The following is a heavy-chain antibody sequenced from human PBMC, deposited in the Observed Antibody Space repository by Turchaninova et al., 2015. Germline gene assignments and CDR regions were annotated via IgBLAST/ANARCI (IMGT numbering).Heavy chain of an antibody. Sequence: GSGGGLVKPGGSLRLSCSASGFILSSYNLNWVRQAPGTGLEWVSSISSSGSSLYYSDSVRGRVTISRDNVKNTLFLQMNSLGGEETAVDYCERALARYYVSGNRDYYYMDVWGKGTTVTVSS. D-gene: IGHD3-10*02. J-gene: IGHJ6*03. V-gene: IGHV3-21*01. CDR2: ISSSGSSL. CDR1: GFILSSYN. CDR3: ERALARYYVSGNRDYYYMDV.